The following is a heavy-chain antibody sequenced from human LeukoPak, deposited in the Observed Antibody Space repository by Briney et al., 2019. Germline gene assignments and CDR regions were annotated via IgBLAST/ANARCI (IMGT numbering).Heavy chain of an antibody. Sequence: GGSLRLSCAASGFTFSSYSMNWVRQAPGRGLEWVSSISSSSSYIYYADSVKGRFTISRDNAKNSLYLQMNSLRAEDTAVYYCARRATTERGHSYGLDYWGQGTLVTVSS. CDR1: GFTFSSYS. CDR2: ISSSSSYI. J-gene: IGHJ4*02. V-gene: IGHV3-21*01. D-gene: IGHD5-18*01. CDR3: ARRATTERGHSYGLDY.